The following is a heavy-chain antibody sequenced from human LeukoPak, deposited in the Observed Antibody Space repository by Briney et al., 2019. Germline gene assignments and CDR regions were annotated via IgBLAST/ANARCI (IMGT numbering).Heavy chain of an antibody. V-gene: IGHV3-23*01. CDR2: ISNSGGYT. CDR3: ARDWDYVWGSFRPYYLDY. Sequence: GGSLRLSCAASGFTFSDYAMSWVRQAPGKGLEWVSTISNSGGYTFFADSVKGRFTISRDNSKNTMYLQMNSLRAEDTAVYYCARDWDYVWGSFRPYYLDYWGQGTLVTVSS. D-gene: IGHD3-16*02. J-gene: IGHJ4*02. CDR1: GFTFSDYA.